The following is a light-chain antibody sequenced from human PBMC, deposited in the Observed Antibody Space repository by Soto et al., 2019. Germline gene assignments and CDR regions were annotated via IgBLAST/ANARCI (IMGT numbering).Light chain of an antibody. CDR3: QQYNRYWT. V-gene: IGKV1-5*03. Sequence: DIQMTQSPSTLSASVGDRVTITCRASQSISIWLAWYQHKPGKAPKLLIYKASSLESGVPSRFSGSGSGTEFTLNISSLQPDDFATYYCQQYNRYWTFGQGTKVEIK. CDR2: KAS. J-gene: IGKJ1*01. CDR1: QSISIW.